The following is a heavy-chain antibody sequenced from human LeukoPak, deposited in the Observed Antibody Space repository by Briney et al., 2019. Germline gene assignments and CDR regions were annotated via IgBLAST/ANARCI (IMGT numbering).Heavy chain of an antibody. CDR1: GGTFSSYA. Sequence: SVKVSCKASGGTFSSYAIIWVRQAPGQGLEWMGGIIPIFGTANYAQKFQGRVTITTDESTSTAYMELSSLRSEDTAVYYCARAIGYCSSTSCYTDSYYFDYWGQGTLVTVSS. CDR3: ARAIGYCSSTSCYTDSYYFDY. D-gene: IGHD2-2*02. CDR2: IIPIFGTA. J-gene: IGHJ4*02. V-gene: IGHV1-69*05.